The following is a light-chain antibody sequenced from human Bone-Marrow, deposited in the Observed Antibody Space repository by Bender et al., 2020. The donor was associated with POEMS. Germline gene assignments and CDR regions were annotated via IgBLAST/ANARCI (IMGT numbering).Light chain of an antibody. CDR1: TSDIGTYNY. CDR2: DVS. V-gene: IGLV2-11*01. Sequence: QSALTQPASVSGSPGQSITISCTGTTSDIGTYNYVSWFQQHPGKAPKLLIYDVSNRPSGVPGRFSGSRSGNTASLTISGLQAEDEADYYCGSFAGTYSLFGGGTKLTVL. J-gene: IGLJ3*02. CDR3: GSFAGTYSL.